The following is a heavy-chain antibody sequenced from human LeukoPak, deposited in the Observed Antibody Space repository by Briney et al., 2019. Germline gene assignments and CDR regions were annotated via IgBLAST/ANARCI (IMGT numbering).Heavy chain of an antibody. CDR1: GYTFTSYD. Sequence: ASVKVSCKASGYTFTSYDINWVRQATGQGLEWMGWMSPDSGNTGYAQKFQGRVTMTRNTSISTVYMELNSLKSEDTAVYYCARAPARRSGSPQGYYYYLDVWGKGTTVTVSS. D-gene: IGHD3-10*01. CDR3: ARAPARRSGSPQGYYYYLDV. J-gene: IGHJ6*03. V-gene: IGHV1-8*01. CDR2: MSPDSGNT.